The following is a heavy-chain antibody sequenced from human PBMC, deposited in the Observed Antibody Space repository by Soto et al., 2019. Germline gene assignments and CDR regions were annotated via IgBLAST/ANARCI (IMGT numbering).Heavy chain of an antibody. CDR3: ARQITMARGIDF. J-gene: IGHJ4*01. Sequence: SETLSRTCSISGGSISSGGYYWSWVRQRPVKGLEWIGYVYFNENTYYNPSLKSRVTISVFTSKSQFSLRLRSVTAADAAVYYCARQITMARGIDFWGPGISVTVSS. CDR1: GGSISSGGYY. D-gene: IGHD3-10*01. CDR2: VYFNENT. V-gene: IGHV4-31*03.